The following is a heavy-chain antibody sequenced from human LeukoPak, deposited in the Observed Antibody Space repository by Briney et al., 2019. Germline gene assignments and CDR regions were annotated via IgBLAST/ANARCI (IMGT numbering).Heavy chain of an antibody. V-gene: IGHV5-51*01. CDR2: IYPGDSDT. CDR3: ARPLRPYAFDI. CDR1: GYSFTSYW. J-gene: IGHJ3*02. Sequence: GESLKISCRGSGYSFTSYWIGWVRQMPGKGLEWMGIIYPGDSDTRYSPSFQGQVTISADKSISTAYLQWSSLKAPDTAMYYCARPLRPYAFDIWGQGTMVTVSS.